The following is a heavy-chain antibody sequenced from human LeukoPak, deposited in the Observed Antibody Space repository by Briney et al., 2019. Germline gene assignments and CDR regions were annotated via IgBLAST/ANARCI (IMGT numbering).Heavy chain of an antibody. CDR2: IYYSGST. J-gene: IGHJ6*03. CDR3: ARTMEGYCSGGSCYQYSYYMDV. D-gene: IGHD2-15*01. CDR1: GGSISSYY. V-gene: IGHV4-59*01. Sequence: SETLSLTCTVSGGSISSYYWSWIRQPPGKGLEWIGYIYYSGSTNYNPSLKSRVTISVDTSMNQFSLKLTSVTAADTAVYYCARTMEGYCSGGSCYQYSYYMDVWGKGTTVTVSS.